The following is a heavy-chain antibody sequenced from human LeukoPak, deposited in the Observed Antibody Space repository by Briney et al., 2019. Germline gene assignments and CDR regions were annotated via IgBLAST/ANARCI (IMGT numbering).Heavy chain of an antibody. D-gene: IGHD4-23*01. CDR2: IYDSRTI. CDR1: GGSISSGSHH. CDR3: ARHDGRSGGTMGALDS. J-gene: IGHJ4*02. V-gene: IGHV4-39*01. Sequence: SETLSLTCTVSGGSISSGSHHWGWFRQSPGKGLEWIGSIYDSRTIYYNPSLNSRVTISAVTSKNQFSLQLNSVAAADTAVYYCARHDGRSGGTMGALDSWGQGSLVTVSS.